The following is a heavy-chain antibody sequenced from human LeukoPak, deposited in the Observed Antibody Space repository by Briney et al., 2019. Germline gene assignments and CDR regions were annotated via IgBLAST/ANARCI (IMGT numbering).Heavy chain of an antibody. J-gene: IGHJ6*03. V-gene: IGHV3-7*01. CDR3: ARALKGVRRRLGGTTTFEDYYYMDV. Sequence: GGSLRLSCAASGFTFSTFAMICVRQPPGKGREWVANIKQERREKYHVDSVKGRFTISRDNGKNSLYLQMNSLRAEDTAVYYCARALKGVRRRLGGTTTFEDYYYMDVWGKGTTVTISS. D-gene: IGHD1-26*01. CDR1: GFTFSTFA. CDR2: IKQERREK.